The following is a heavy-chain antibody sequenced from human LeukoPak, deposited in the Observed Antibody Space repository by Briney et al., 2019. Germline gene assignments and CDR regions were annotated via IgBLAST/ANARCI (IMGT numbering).Heavy chain of an antibody. D-gene: IGHD3-22*01. CDR1: GYPFSSYY. CDR3: ARNYYDTAGRFGY. V-gene: IGHV1-46*01. CDR2: INPSGGAT. Sequence: ASVKVSCKASGYPFSSYYFHWVRQAPGQGLEWMGLINPSGGATSFAQKFRDRVTMTRDMSTGTVFLELSSLRFDDTAVYFCARNYYDTAGRFGYWGQGTLVTVSS. J-gene: IGHJ4*02.